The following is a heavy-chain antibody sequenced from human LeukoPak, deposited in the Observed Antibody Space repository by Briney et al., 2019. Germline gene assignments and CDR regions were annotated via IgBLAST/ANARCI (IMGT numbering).Heavy chain of an antibody. V-gene: IGHV1-46*01. J-gene: IGHJ6*02. CDR2: INPSGGST. CDR3: ARWIATRHYGMDV. CDR1: GYTFTSYY. Sequence: ASAKVSCKASGYTFTSYYMHWVRQAPGQGLEWMGIINPSGGSTSYAQKFQGRVTMTRDTSTSTVYMELSSLRSEDTAVYYCARWIATRHYGMDVWGQGTTVTVSS. D-gene: IGHD6-6*01.